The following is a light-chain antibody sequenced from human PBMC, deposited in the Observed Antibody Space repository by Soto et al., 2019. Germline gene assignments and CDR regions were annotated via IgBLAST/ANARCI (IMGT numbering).Light chain of an antibody. J-gene: IGKJ4*01. Sequence: DIQMTQSPSTLSASVGDRVTITCRASQSISTSLAWYQQRPGKAPNLLIYKASSLETGVPSRSSGSGSGTEFTLTISSLQPDDFATYHCQQYESYPLSFGGGTKVEIK. CDR3: QQYESYPLS. CDR2: KAS. V-gene: IGKV1-5*03. CDR1: QSISTS.